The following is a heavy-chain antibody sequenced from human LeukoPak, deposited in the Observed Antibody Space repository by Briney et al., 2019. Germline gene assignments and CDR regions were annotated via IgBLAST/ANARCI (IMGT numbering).Heavy chain of an antibody. Sequence: GGSLRLSCAASEFTFTSHWMSWVRQAPGKGLEWVANINQDGGEKYFLDSVKGRFTISRDNAMNSLYLQMNNLRAEDTALYYCATGRSRPTCYLTDYWGQGTLVTVSS. J-gene: IGHJ4*02. D-gene: IGHD2-2*01. V-gene: IGHV3-7*03. CDR2: INQDGGEK. CDR3: ATGRSRPTCYLTDY. CDR1: EFTFTSHW.